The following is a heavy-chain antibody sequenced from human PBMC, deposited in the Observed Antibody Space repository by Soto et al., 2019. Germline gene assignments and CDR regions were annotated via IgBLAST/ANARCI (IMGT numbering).Heavy chain of an antibody. Sequence: EVQLVESGGGLVQPGGSLRLSCEASGFTFRNYDMHWVRQGTGKGLEWVSGISAAGDPDYADSVEGRFTISRENAQNSFFLQMNSLRVGDTAVYYCARTDRDIYGLDVWGEGTTVFVSS. J-gene: IGHJ6*04. CDR3: ARTDRDIYGLDV. V-gene: IGHV3-13*05. CDR2: ISAAGDP. CDR1: GFTFRNYD.